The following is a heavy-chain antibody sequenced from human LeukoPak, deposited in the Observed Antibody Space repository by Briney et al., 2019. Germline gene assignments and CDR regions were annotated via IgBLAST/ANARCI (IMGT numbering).Heavy chain of an antibody. CDR2: ISSGGSPT. CDR1: GFTFSSYS. CDR3: ARDNSSGWSDFHYYGMDV. V-gene: IGHV3-48*01. Sequence: GGSLRLSCAAAGFTFSSYSMNRVRQAPGKGLEWISYISSGGSPTYYADSVKGRFVISRDSAKNSLYLRMNSLRAEDTAVYYCARDNSSGWSDFHYYGMDVWGQGTTVIVSS. D-gene: IGHD6-19*01. J-gene: IGHJ6*02.